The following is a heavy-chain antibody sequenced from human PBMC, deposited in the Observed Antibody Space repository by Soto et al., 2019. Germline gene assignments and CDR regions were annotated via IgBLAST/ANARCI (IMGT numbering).Heavy chain of an antibody. CDR2: MNPNTGNS. CDR3: ARRAETNGWNGFGADKYYFDF. J-gene: IGHJ4*02. CDR1: GYTFTSYD. Sequence: ASVKVSCKASGYTFTSYDIYWVRQATGQGLEWMGWMNPNTGNSGYAQKFQGRVTMTSDTSISTAHMGLSSLRSEDTAVYYCARRAETNGWNGFGADKYYFDFWGQGTLVTVS. V-gene: IGHV1-8*01. D-gene: IGHD1-1*01.